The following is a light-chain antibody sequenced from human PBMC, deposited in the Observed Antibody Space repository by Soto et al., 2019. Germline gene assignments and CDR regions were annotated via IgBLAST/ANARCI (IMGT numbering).Light chain of an antibody. CDR1: TSNIGINT. CDR3: CTDAGTYKV. Sequence: QSVLTQPPSASGTPGQRVTISCSGSTSNIGINTVTWYQQLPGTAPKLLIYSNDRRPSGVPDRFSGSKSGNAASLTISGLQAEDEADYYCCTDAGTYKVFGTGTKLTVL. V-gene: IGLV1-44*01. J-gene: IGLJ1*01. CDR2: SND.